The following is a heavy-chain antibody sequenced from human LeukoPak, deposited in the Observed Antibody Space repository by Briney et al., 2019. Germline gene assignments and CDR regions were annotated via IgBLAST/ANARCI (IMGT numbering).Heavy chain of an antibody. V-gene: IGHV3-7*01. CDR1: GGSISSSNW. J-gene: IGHJ4*02. CDR2: IKPDGGET. CDR3: ARDYN. Sequence: GTLSLTCAVSGGSISSSNWWSWVRQPPGKGLEWVANIKPDGGETYYVNSVKGRFTISRDNAKSSLYLQMNSLRAEDTAVYYCARDYNLGQGTLVTVSS.